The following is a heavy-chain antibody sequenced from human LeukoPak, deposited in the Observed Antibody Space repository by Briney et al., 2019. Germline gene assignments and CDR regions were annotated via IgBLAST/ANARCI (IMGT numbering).Heavy chain of an antibody. J-gene: IGHJ4*02. V-gene: IGHV3-30-3*01. CDR1: GFTFSRHA. Sequence: PGGSLRLSCAASGFTFSRHALHCLRQAPDRGLEWVAVISYDGINKYYADSVKGRFSMSRDNSKNTLFLQMNSLRAEDTAVYYCARDRSGTGPTVLYYFDYWGQGTLVTVSS. D-gene: IGHD1-1*01. CDR3: ARDRSGTGPTVLYYFDY. CDR2: ISYDGINK.